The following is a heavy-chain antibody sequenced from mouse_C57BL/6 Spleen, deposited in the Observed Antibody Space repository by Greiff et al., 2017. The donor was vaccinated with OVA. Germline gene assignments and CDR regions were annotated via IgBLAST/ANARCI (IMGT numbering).Heavy chain of an antibody. CDR1: GYAFSSYW. J-gene: IGHJ4*01. CDR2: IYPGDGDT. Sequence: VQLQQSGAELVKPGASVKISCKASGYAFSSYWMNWVKQRPGKGLEWIGQIYPGDGDTNYNGKFKGKATLTADKSSSTAYMLLSSLTSEDSAVYFCARPYSNYDAMDYWGQGTSVTVSS. D-gene: IGHD2-5*01. V-gene: IGHV1-80*01. CDR3: ARPYSNYDAMDY.